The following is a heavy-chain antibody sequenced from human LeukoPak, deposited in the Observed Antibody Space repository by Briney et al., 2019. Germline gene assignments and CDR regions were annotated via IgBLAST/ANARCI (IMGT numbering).Heavy chain of an antibody. CDR1: GYSFTSYW. Sequence: GESLKISCKGSGYSFTSYWIGWVRQMPGKGLEWMGIIYPGDSDTRYSPSFQGQVTISADKSISTAYLQWSSLKASDTAMYYCARLYGLGSYYNPLGYWGQGTLVTVSS. CDR2: IYPGDSDT. CDR3: ARLYGLGSYYNPLGY. V-gene: IGHV5-51*01. D-gene: IGHD3-10*01. J-gene: IGHJ4*02.